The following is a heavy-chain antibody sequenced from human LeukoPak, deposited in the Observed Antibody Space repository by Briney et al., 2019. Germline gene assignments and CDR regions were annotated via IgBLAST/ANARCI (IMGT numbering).Heavy chain of an antibody. CDR2: VDHTGRT. V-gene: IGHV4-59*01. Sequence: SETLSLTCTVYGGSISSYYWSWIRQPPGKGLEWIGYVDHTGRTNFNPSLNGRVSISRDTTKNLFSLRLRSVTAADTAVYFCARGRVSSTTWYSTYYSYFYMDVWGKGTTVTVSS. CDR3: ARGRVSSTTWYSTYYSYFYMDV. CDR1: GGSISSYY. J-gene: IGHJ6*03. D-gene: IGHD1-1*01.